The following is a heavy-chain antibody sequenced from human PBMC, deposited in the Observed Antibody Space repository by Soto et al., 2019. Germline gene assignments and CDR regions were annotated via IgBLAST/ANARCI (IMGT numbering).Heavy chain of an antibody. CDR2: IDPSDSYT. J-gene: IGHJ6*02. CDR3: ARHGGYCSSTSCYMSHDHYYGMDV. Sequence: GESLKISCKGSGYSFTSYWISWVRQMPGKGLEWMGRIDPSDSYTNYSPSFQGHVTISADKSISTAYLQWSSLKASDTAMYYCARHGGYCSSTSCYMSHDHYYGMDVWGQGTTVTVPS. CDR1: GYSFTSYW. V-gene: IGHV5-10-1*01. D-gene: IGHD2-2*02.